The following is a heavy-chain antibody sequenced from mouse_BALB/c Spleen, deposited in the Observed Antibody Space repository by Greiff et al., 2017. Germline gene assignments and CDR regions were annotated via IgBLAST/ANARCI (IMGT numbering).Heavy chain of an antibody. CDR1: GYSFTGYY. J-gene: IGHJ3*01. V-gene: IGHV1S30*01. Sequence: EVQLQQSGPDLVKPGASVKISCKASGYSFTGYYMHWVKQSHGKSLEWIGRVNPNNGGTSYNQKFKGKAKLTAVTSTSTAYMELSSLTNEDSAVYYCTTYDYDVWFADWGQGTLVTVSA. D-gene: IGHD2-4*01. CDR3: TTYDYDVWFAD. CDR2: VNPNNGGT.